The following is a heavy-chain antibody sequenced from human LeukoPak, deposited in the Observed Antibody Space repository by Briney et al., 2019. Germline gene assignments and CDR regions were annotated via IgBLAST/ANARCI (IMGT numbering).Heavy chain of an antibody. CDR1: GFTLSNYA. CDR3: ARDGYFGSDSVTGAGALGDYYMDV. V-gene: IGHV3-30*04. D-gene: IGHD3-9*01. J-gene: IGHJ6*03. Sequence: GGSLRLSCAASGFTLSNYAMHWVRQAPGKGLEWVAIITYEGSNKDYADVVKGRFTISRDNSKNTLYLQMNSLRAEDTALYYCARDGYFGSDSVTGAGALGDYYMDVWGKGTTVTVSS. CDR2: ITYEGSNK.